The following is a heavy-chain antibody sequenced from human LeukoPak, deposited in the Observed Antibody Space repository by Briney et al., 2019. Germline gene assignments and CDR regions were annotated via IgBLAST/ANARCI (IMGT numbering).Heavy chain of an antibody. V-gene: IGHV3-21*01. Sequence: GGSLRLSCAASGFTFSSYSMNWVRQAPGKGLEWVSSISSSSSYIYYADSVKGRFTISRDNAKNSLCLQMNSLRAEDTAVYYCARGTGITGTTFGYWGQGTLVTVSS. CDR3: ARGTGITGTTFGY. J-gene: IGHJ4*02. D-gene: IGHD1-7*01. CDR2: ISSSSSYI. CDR1: GFTFSSYS.